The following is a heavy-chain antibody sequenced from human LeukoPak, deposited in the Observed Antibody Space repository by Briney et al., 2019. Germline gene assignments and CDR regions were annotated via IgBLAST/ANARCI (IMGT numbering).Heavy chain of an antibody. J-gene: IGHJ6*02. CDR2: INPNSGVT. CDR3: ARIVGATWANYYYGMDV. CDR1: GYTFTGSY. V-gene: IGHV1-2*02. Sequence: ASVKVSCKASGYTFTGSYMHWVRQAPGQGLEWMGWINPNSGVTNYAQKFQGRVTMTRDTSISTAYMELSRLRSDDTAVYYCARIVGATWANYYYGMDVWGQGTTVTVSS. D-gene: IGHD1-26*01.